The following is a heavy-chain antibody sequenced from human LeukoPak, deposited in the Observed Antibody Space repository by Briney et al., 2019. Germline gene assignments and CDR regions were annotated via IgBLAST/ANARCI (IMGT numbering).Heavy chain of an antibody. Sequence: PGGSLRLSCAASGFTVSSKSMSWVRQAPGKGLEWVSVIYSGGSTYYADSVKGRFTISRDNSKNTLYLQMNSLRAEDTAVYYCARGKYYGDLRRAFRYWGQGTLVTVSS. J-gene: IGHJ4*02. D-gene: IGHD4-17*01. CDR1: GFTVSSKS. V-gene: IGHV3-66*01. CDR2: IYSGGST. CDR3: ARGKYYGDLRRAFRY.